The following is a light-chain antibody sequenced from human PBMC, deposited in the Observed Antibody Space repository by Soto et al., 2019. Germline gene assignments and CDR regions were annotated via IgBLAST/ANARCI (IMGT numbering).Light chain of an antibody. CDR1: QSVSSN. CDR2: GAS. Sequence: EIVMTQSPATLSVSPGERATLSCRARQSVSSNLAWYQQKPGQAPRLLIYGASTRATGIPARFSGSGSGTEFTLTISSLQSEDFAVYYCHHYKNWPLTFGGGTKVDIK. CDR3: HHYKNWPLT. J-gene: IGKJ4*01. V-gene: IGKV3-15*01.